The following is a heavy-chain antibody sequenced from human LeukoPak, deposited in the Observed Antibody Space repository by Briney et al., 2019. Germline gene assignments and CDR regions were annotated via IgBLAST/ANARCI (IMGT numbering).Heavy chain of an antibody. V-gene: IGHV1-18*04. CDR1: GYTFTGHY. D-gene: IGHD3-16*02. CDR2: ISAYNGNT. Sequence: GASVKVSCKASGYTFTGHYMHWVRQAPGQGLEWMGRISAYNGNTNYAQKLQGRVTMTTDTSTSTAYMELRSLRSDDTAVYYCARDSLSGYDYVWGSYRPQTTGGADAFDIWGQGTMVTVSS. J-gene: IGHJ3*02. CDR3: ARDSLSGYDYVWGSYRPQTTGGADAFDI.